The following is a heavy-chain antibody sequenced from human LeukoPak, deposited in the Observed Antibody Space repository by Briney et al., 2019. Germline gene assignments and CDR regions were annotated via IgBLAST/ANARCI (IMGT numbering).Heavy chain of an antibody. Sequence: SETLSLTCAVSGESISSSNWWSWVRQPPGKGLEWIGEIYHSGTTNYNPSLESRVTISLDTSNNQFSLDLNSVTAADTAVYYCANKVYCSTTSCYPAGYWGQGTLVTVSS. CDR2: IYHSGTT. CDR3: ANKVYCSTTSCYPAGY. CDR1: GESISSSNW. V-gene: IGHV4-4*02. J-gene: IGHJ4*02. D-gene: IGHD2-2*01.